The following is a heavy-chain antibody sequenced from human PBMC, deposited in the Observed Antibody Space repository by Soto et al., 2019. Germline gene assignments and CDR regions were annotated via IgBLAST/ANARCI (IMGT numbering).Heavy chain of an antibody. CDR2: ISDHNGNT. CDR3: ARDRGSYGLHDFDF. Sequence: QVHLVQSGAEVKKPGASVKVSCKASGYSFTTYGISWLRQAPGQVLECMGWISDHNGNTNYAQKFEGRVTMTSDTSTRTAYMELRSLGSDDTAVYYCARDRGSYGLHDFDFWVQRTQVTVSS. V-gene: IGHV1-18*01. J-gene: IGHJ4*02. CDR1: GYSFTTYG. D-gene: IGHD3-16*01.